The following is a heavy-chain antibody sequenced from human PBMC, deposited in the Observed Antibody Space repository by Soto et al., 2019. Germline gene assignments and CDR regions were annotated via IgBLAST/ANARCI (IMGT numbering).Heavy chain of an antibody. V-gene: IGHV3-30*03. J-gene: IGHJ4*02. D-gene: IGHD3-16*01. CDR2: ISFDGGSQ. CDR1: GFTFSHYG. CDR3: AILGDYGVGSRLPPANTY. Sequence: QVQLVESGGDVVQPGRSLRLSCTASGFTFSHYGMHWVRQAPGKGLEWVAFISFDGGSQYYADSVKGRFTISRDNSKNTLYVQLNSLRTEDTSVYYCAILGDYGVGSRLPPANTYWGQGALVTVSS.